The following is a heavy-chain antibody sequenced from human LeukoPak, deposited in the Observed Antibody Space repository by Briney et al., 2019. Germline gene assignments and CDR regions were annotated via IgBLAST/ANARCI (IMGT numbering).Heavy chain of an antibody. CDR3: ARDGSWGYFDY. Sequence: PGGSLRLSCAASGFTFSSYAMHWVRQAPGKGLEYVSAISSNGGSTYYANSVEGRFTISRDNSKNTLYLQMGSLRAEDMAVYYCARDGSWGYFDYWGQGTLVTVSS. V-gene: IGHV3-64*01. CDR1: GFTFSSYA. CDR2: ISSNGGST. J-gene: IGHJ4*02. D-gene: IGHD7-27*01.